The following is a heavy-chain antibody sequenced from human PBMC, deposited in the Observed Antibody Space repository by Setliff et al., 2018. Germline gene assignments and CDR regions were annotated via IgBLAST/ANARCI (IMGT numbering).Heavy chain of an antibody. Sequence: GASVKVSCKASGYTFTNFGFHWLRQAPGQGLEWMAMIITSTGKTSYAQKFQGRVTVTTDTYTGTGYMELRSLRSDDTAMYYCARDFPTVVTPKEYFDLWGRGTLVTVSS. CDR1: GYTFTNFG. V-gene: IGHV1-18*01. D-gene: IGHD4-17*01. CDR3: ARDFPTVVTPKEYFDL. CDR2: IITSTGKT. J-gene: IGHJ2*01.